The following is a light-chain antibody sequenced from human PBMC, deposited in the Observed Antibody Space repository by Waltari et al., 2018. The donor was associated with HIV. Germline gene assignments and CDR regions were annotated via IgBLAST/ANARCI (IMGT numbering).Light chain of an antibody. CDR3: SSYSARGFVV. J-gene: IGLJ3*02. CDR2: EVY. CDR1: TSDISDFNF. Sequence: ITISCTGPTSDISDFNFVSWYQQSPGRAPKLIIFEVYSRPSGISDRFSGSKSGVTASLTISALRAEDEADYFCSSYSARGFVVFGGGTKVTVL. V-gene: IGLV2-14*01.